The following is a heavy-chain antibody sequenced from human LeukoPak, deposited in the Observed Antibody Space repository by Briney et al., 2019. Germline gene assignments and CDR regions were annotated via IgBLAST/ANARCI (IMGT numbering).Heavy chain of an antibody. D-gene: IGHD4-23*01. Sequence: GESLKISCKGSGYTFTTYWIAWVRQMPGKGLEWMGIIYPGDSDTRYSPSFQGQVTISADKSISTAYLQWSGLKASDTAMYYCARRVVNNRNWYFDLWGRGTLVTVSS. CDR3: ARRVVNNRNWYFDL. J-gene: IGHJ2*01. CDR1: GYTFTTYW. CDR2: IYPGDSDT. V-gene: IGHV5-51*01.